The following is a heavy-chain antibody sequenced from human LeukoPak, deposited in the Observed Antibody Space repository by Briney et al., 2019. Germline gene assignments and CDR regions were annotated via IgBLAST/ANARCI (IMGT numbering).Heavy chain of an antibody. CDR3: ARETINYNDSSAGTNCFDP. CDR2: ISAYNGNT. Sequence: ASVKVSCKASGYTFTSYGISWVRQAPGQGREWVGWISAYNGNTNYAQKLQGRVTMTTDTSTSTAYMELRSLRSDDTAVYYCARETINYNDSSAGTNCFDPWGQGTLVTVSS. V-gene: IGHV1-18*01. J-gene: IGHJ5*02. CDR1: GYTFTSYG. D-gene: IGHD3-22*01.